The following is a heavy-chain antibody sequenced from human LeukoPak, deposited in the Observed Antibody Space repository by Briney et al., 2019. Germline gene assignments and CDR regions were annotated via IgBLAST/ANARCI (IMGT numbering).Heavy chain of an antibody. CDR3: AKGPTYNSFDY. CDR2: VNQDGDT. CDR1: GGSFSAHY. V-gene: IGHV4-34*01. D-gene: IGHD3-16*01. J-gene: IGHJ4*02. Sequence: PSETLSLTCAVSGGSFSAHYWSWIRQAPEKGLEWVGEVNQDGDTNYNPSLKSRVTILRDTSKNQVSLNLTSVTAADTALYFCAKGPTYNSFDYWGQGSLVTVSS.